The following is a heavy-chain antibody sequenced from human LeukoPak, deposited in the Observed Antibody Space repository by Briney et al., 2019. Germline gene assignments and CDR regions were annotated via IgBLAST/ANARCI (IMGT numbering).Heavy chain of an antibody. D-gene: IGHD4-17*01. J-gene: IGHJ4*02. CDR3: ARGVGYGDSFDY. Sequence: GGSQRLSCAASGFTFSSYAMSWVRQAPGKGLEWVANIKQDGSEKYYVDSVKGRFTISRDNAKNSLYLQMNSLRAEDTAVYYCARGVGYGDSFDYWGQGTLVTVSS. V-gene: IGHV3-7*04. CDR2: IKQDGSEK. CDR1: GFTFSSYA.